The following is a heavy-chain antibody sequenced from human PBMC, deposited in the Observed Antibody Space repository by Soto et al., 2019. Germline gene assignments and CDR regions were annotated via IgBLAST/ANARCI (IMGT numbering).Heavy chain of an antibody. J-gene: IGHJ4*02. Sequence: QITLKESGPTLVKPTQTLTLTCTFSGFSLSTSGVGVGWIRQPPGKALEWLALIYWDDDKRYSPSLKSRLTIAKDTSKNQVVLTMTNMDPVDTATYYCSHAIIAAPHGDWGQGTLVTVSS. CDR1: GFSLSTSGVG. CDR3: SHAIIAAPHGD. CDR2: IYWDDDK. D-gene: IGHD6-13*01. V-gene: IGHV2-5*02.